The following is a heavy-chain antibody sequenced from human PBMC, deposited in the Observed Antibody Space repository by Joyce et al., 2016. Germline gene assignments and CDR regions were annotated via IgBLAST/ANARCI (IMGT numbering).Heavy chain of an antibody. J-gene: IGHJ4*02. D-gene: IGHD6-19*01. Sequence: QLQLQESGPGLVKPSETLSLTCTVSGCSISSSSYYWGWIRQPPGKGLEWIESIYYSGRTYNHPSLKGRVTISVDTSKNQFARKLSSVTAADTSVYYCAREVSGWSKIDYWGQGTLVTVSA. CDR1: GCSISSSSYY. CDR2: IYYSGRT. V-gene: IGHV4-39*07. CDR3: AREVSGWSKIDY.